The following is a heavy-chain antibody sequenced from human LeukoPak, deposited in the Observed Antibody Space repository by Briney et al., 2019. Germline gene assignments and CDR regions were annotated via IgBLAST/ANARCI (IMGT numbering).Heavy chain of an antibody. D-gene: IGHD1-14*01. CDR2: ISYDGSNK. Sequence: GGSLRLSCAASGFTFSSYGMHWVRQAPGKGLEWVAVISYDGSNKYYADSVKGRFTISRDNSKNTLYLQMNSLRAEDTAVYYCVRETEGFDPWGQGTLVTVSS. J-gene: IGHJ5*02. V-gene: IGHV3-30*03. CDR1: GFTFSSYG. CDR3: VRETEGFDP.